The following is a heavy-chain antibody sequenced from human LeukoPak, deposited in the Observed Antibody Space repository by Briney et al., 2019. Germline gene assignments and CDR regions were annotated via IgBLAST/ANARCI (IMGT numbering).Heavy chain of an antibody. Sequence: ASVKVSCKASGYTFASYGISWVRQAPGQGPEWMGWISAYNGNTNYAQRFQGRVTMTTDTSTSTAYMELRSLRSDDTAVYYCARERSYYYSSSGYYRAFDIWGQGTMVTVSS. CDR3: ARERSYYYSSSGYYRAFDI. CDR2: ISAYNGNT. V-gene: IGHV1-18*01. J-gene: IGHJ3*02. D-gene: IGHD3-22*01. CDR1: GYTFASYG.